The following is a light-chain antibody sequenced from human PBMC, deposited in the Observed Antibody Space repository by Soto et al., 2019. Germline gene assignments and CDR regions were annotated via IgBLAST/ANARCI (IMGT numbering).Light chain of an antibody. CDR2: GAS. Sequence: EIVLTQSPDTLSLFPGERATLSCRASQSVSSTYLAWYQQKPGQAPRLLIFGASSRATGIPDRFSGSGSGTDFTLTISRLEPEDFAVYYCQQYGSSRWTFGQGTKVDI. CDR3: QQYGSSRWT. CDR1: QSVSSTY. J-gene: IGKJ1*01. V-gene: IGKV3-20*01.